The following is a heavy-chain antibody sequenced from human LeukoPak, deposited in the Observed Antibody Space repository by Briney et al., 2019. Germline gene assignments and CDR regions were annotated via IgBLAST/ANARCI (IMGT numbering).Heavy chain of an antibody. J-gene: IGHJ4*02. V-gene: IGHV3-48*01. CDR2: ISSSSSTI. Sequence: GGPLRLSCAASGFTFSSYSMNWVRQAPGKGLEWVSYISSSSSTIYYADPVKGRFTISRDNAKNSLYLQMNSLRAEDTAVYYCAREAYCGGDCYSGWDYWGQGTLVTVSS. D-gene: IGHD2-21*02. CDR3: AREAYCGGDCYSGWDY. CDR1: GFTFSSYS.